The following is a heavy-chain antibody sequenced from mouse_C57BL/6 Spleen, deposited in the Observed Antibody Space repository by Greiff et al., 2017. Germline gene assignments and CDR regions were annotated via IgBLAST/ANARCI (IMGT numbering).Heavy chain of an antibody. J-gene: IGHJ2*01. CDR2: ITPSNGGT. CDR3: LITTVVVYYFDY. D-gene: IGHD1-1*01. V-gene: IGHV1-53*01. Sequence: QVQLQQPGTELVKPGASVKLSCKASGYTFTSYWMHWVQQRPGQGLEWIGNITPSNGGTNYNEKFKSKATLTVAKYSSTAYMQLISLTSEDSAVYYCLITTVVVYYFDYWGQGTTLTVSS. CDR1: GYTFTSYW.